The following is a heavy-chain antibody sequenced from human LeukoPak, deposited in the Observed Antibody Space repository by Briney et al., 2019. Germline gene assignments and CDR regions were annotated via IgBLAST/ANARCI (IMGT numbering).Heavy chain of an antibody. J-gene: IGHJ6*01. D-gene: IGHD3-3*01. CDR3: ATRARSGYYYGMDV. Sequence: GGSLRLSCAASRFTVSSNYMSWVRQAPGKGLEWVSVIYSGGNTYYADSVKGRFIISRDNSKNTLYLQMNSLRAEDTAVYYCATRARSGYYYGMDVWGQGTTVTVSS. V-gene: IGHV3-66*01. CDR1: RFTVSSNY. CDR2: IYSGGNT.